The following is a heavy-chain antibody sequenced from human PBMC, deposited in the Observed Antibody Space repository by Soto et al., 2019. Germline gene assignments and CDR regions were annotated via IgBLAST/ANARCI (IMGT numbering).Heavy chain of an antibody. V-gene: IGHV3-15*01. CDR2: IKSKSDGATT. J-gene: IGHJ5*02. Sequence: GGSLKLACADSGFTFSNALMTWVRQAPGKGLEWVGRIKSKSDGATTDYAAPVRGRFIISRDDSKNTLYLQMNSLKTEDTAVYYCTTGLTIFGVVIDPWGQGTLVTVSS. CDR1: GFTFSNAL. CDR3: TTGLTIFGVVIDP. D-gene: IGHD3-3*01.